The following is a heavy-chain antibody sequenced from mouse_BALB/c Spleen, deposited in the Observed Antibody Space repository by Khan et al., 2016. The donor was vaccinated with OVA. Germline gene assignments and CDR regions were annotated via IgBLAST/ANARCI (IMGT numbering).Heavy chain of an antibody. V-gene: IGHV2-2*02. CDR3: ARNYDYDEGLAY. CDR2: IWSGGST. Sequence: VQLQQSGPGLVQPSQSLSITCTVSGFSLTTYGVHWVHQSPGQGLEWLGMIWSGGSTDYNAAFISRLSIITDNYKSQVCFKMDRLQANETAIYYCARNYDYDEGLAYWGQGTLVTVSA. J-gene: IGHJ3*01. D-gene: IGHD2-4*01. CDR1: GFSLTTYG.